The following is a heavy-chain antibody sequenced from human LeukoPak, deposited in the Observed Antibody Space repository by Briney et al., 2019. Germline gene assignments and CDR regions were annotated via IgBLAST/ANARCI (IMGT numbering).Heavy chain of an antibody. V-gene: IGHV4-4*09. CDR1: GASMSSNY. J-gene: IGHJ4*02. CDR3: ASTRRAAVAGRFDS. Sequence: SETLSPTCNVSGASMSSNYWSWIRQPPGKGLEWIGYIYHSGNTNYSPSLESRVTMSVDESKNQFSLKVYFVSAADTAVYYCASTRRAAVAGRFDSWGQGTLVTVSS. CDR2: IYHSGNT. D-gene: IGHD6-19*01.